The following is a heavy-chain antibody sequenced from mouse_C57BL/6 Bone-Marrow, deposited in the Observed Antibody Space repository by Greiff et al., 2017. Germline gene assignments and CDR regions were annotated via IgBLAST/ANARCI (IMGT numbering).Heavy chain of an antibody. CDR3: ARSSYYGSSRYYAMDY. V-gene: IGHV1-81*01. Sequence: QMQLKESGAELARPGASVKLSCKASGYTFTSYGISWVKQRTGQGLEWIGEIYPRSGNTYYNEKFKGKATLTADKSSSTAYMELRSLTSEDSAVYFCARSSYYGSSRYYAMDYWGQGTSVTVSS. D-gene: IGHD1-1*01. J-gene: IGHJ4*01. CDR2: IYPRSGNT. CDR1: GYTFTSYG.